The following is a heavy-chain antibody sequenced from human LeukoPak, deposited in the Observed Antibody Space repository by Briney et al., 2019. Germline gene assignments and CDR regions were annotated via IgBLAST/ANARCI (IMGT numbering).Heavy chain of an antibody. J-gene: IGHJ4*02. Sequence: PLETLSLTCTVSGGSISSYYWSWIRQPPGKGLEWIGYIYYSGSTNYNPSLKSRVTISVDTSKNQLSLKLSSVTAADTAVYYCARASSLYSYGFDYWGQGTLVTVSS. CDR2: IYYSGST. CDR3: ARASSLYSYGFDY. D-gene: IGHD5-18*01. CDR1: GGSISSYY. V-gene: IGHV4-59*01.